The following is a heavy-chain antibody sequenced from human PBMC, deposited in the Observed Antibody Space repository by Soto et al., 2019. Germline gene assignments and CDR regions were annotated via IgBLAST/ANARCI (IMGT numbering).Heavy chain of an antibody. CDR3: GGQDYGAKGSYLEN. CDR2: IYYIGNT. CDR1: NGSISSRSSY. Sequence: QLQLQESGSGLVKPSETLSLTCMVSNGSISSRSSYWGWIRQTPGKGREWIGSIYYIGNTYYNQSIKSRVTISIDTSKTQFSLKRNSVTDADTAVYFCGGQDYGAKGSYLENWGQGALVPVPS. D-gene: IGHD4-17*01. V-gene: IGHV4-39*01. J-gene: IGHJ4*02.